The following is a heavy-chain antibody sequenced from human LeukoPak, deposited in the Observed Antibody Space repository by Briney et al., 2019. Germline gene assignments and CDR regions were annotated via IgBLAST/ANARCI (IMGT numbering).Heavy chain of an antibody. CDR2: IKQDGSEK. CDR1: GFTFSSYW. Sequence: GXXLRLSXAASGFTFSSYWMSWVRQAPGKGLEWVANIKQDGSEKYYVDSVKGRFTISRDNAKNSLYLQMNSLRAEDTAVYYCARERGYCSSTSCYKSYYYYMDVWGKGTTVTVSS. D-gene: IGHD2-2*02. V-gene: IGHV3-7*01. J-gene: IGHJ6*03. CDR3: ARERGYCSSTSCYKSYYYYMDV.